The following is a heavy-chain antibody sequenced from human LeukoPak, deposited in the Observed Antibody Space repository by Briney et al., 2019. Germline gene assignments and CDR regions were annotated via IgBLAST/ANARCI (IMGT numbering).Heavy chain of an antibody. V-gene: IGHV3-53*04. CDR2: IYSGGST. CDR3: AKDMTEMATIPDY. Sequence: GGSLRLSCAASGFTVSSNYMSWVRQAPGKGLEWVSVIYSGGSTYYADSVKGRFTISRHNSKNTLYLQMNSLRAEDTAVYYCAKDMTEMATIPDYWGQGTLVTVSS. J-gene: IGHJ4*02. D-gene: IGHD5-12*01. CDR1: GFTVSSNY.